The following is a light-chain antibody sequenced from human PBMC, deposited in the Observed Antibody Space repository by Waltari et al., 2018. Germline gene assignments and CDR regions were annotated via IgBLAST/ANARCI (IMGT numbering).Light chain of an antibody. CDR3: QQYYSTPLT. J-gene: IGKJ3*01. CDR2: WAS. CDR1: QSVLYSSNNKNY. V-gene: IGKV4-1*01. Sequence: DIVMTQSPDSLAVSLGERTTINCKSRQSVLYSSNNKNYLAWYQEKPGQPPKLLIYWASTRESGVPDRFIGSGSGTEVTLTVSSLQAQDVAFYYCQQYYSTPLTFGPGTKVDIK.